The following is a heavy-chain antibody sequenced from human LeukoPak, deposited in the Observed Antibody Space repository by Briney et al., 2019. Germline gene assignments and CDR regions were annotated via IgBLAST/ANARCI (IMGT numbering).Heavy chain of an antibody. V-gene: IGHV4-34*01. CDR3: ARHGLRSGNIAARPRGAFDI. Sequence: SETLSLTCAVYGGSFSGYYWSWIRQPPGKGLEWIGEINHSGSTNYNPSLKSRVTISVDTSKNQFSLKLSSVTAADTAVYYCARHGLRSGNIAARPRGAFDIWGQGTMVTVSS. CDR1: GGSFSGYY. D-gene: IGHD6-6*01. J-gene: IGHJ3*02. CDR2: INHSGST.